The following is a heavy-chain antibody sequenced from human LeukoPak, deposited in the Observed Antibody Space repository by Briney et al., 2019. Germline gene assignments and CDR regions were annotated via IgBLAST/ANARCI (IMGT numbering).Heavy chain of an antibody. CDR3: ARGSRQLPED. CDR2: INPSDGST. D-gene: IGHD2-2*01. J-gene: IGHJ4*02. CDR1: GYTFINYY. Sequence: ASVKVSCKAFGYTFINYYMHWVRQAPRQGFEWMGIINPSDGSTSYAQKLQDRVSMTRDMSTTTFYMEMSSLRPDDTAVYYCARGSRQLPEDWGQGTRVTVSS. V-gene: IGHV1-46*04.